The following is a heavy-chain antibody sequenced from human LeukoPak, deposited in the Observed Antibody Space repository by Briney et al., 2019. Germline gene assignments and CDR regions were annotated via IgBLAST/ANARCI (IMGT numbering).Heavy chain of an antibody. CDR3: ARDRGDGMGV. Sequence: SQTLSLTCTVSGDSITSGAYYWSWVRQYPGKGLEWIGYIYYSGSTYYNPSLKSRVTISVDTSKNQFSLKLSSLTAADTAVYYCARDRGDGMGVWGRGTTVTVSS. CDR1: GDSITSGAYY. J-gene: IGHJ6*02. V-gene: IGHV4-31*03. CDR2: IYYSGST.